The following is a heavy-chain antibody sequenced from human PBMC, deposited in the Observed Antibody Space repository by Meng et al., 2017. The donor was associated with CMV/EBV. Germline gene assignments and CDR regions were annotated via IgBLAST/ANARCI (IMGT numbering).Heavy chain of an antibody. CDR2: IIPIFGTA. V-gene: IGHV1-69*05. Sequence: SVKVSCKVSAGTFSSCAISWVRQAPGQGLEWMGGIIPIFGTANYAQKFQGRVTITTDESTSTAYMELSSLRSEDTAVYYCARHFVVVPEKNWFDPWGQGTLVTVSS. CDR3: ARHFVVVPEKNWFDP. J-gene: IGHJ5*02. CDR1: AGTFSSCA. D-gene: IGHD2-2*01.